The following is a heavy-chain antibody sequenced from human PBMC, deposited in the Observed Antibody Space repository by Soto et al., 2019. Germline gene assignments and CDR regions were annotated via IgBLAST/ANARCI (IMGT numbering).Heavy chain of an antibody. D-gene: IGHD3-10*01. CDR2: ISAYNGNT. CDR3: ARDQESITDRILEY. V-gene: IGHV1-18*01. CDR1: GDTFASFG. Sequence: ASVKVSCKASGDTFASFGFSWVRQAPGQGLEWLGWISAYNGNTHYAQKVRDRVTLTTDTSTNTASMELRSLTSDDTAVYYCARDQESITDRILEYWGQGTRVTVSS. J-gene: IGHJ4*02.